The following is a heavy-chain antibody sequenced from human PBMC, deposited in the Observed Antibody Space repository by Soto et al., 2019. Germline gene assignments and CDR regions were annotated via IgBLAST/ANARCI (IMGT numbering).Heavy chain of an antibody. D-gene: IGHD2-15*01. CDR3: AHIVVASLGYYFDY. J-gene: IGHJ4*02. Sequence: QITLKESGPTLVKPTQTLTLTCTFSGFSLSSTRMAVGWIRQPPGKALEWLALIYWDDDKRYSPFLKSRLTITQDTSTYQVVLTLSHMAPADTARYYCAHIVVASLGYYFDYWGQGTLVTVSS. V-gene: IGHV2-5*02. CDR2: IYWDDDK. CDR1: GFSLSSTRMA.